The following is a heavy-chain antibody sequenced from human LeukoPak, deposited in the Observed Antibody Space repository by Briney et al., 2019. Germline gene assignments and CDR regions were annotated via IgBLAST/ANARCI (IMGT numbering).Heavy chain of an antibody. J-gene: IGHJ3*02. CDR1: GGAFSGYY. D-gene: IGHD3-22*01. CDR2: INHSGST. CDR3: ARGRYYYDSSGYYADAFDI. V-gene: IGHV4-34*01. Sequence: SETLSLTCAVYGGAFSGYYWSWIRQPPGKGLEWFGEINHSGSTNYNPSLKSRVTISVDTSKNQFSLKLSSVTAADTAVYYCARGRYYYDSSGYYADAFDIWGQGTMVTVSS.